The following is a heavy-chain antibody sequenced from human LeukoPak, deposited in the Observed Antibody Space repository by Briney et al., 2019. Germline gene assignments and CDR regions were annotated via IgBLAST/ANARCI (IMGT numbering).Heavy chain of an antibody. J-gene: IGHJ4*02. D-gene: IGHD3-22*01. V-gene: IGHV3-30*18. CDR3: AKAGLYYYDSSGYYEY. CDR2: ISYDGTNK. CDR1: GFTFSTYG. Sequence: GRSLRLSCAASGFTFSTYGMHWVRQAPGKGLEWVALISYDGTNKYYADSVKGRFTISRDNSKNTLYLQMNSLRAEDTAVYYCAKAGLYYYDSSGYYEYWGQGTLVTVSS.